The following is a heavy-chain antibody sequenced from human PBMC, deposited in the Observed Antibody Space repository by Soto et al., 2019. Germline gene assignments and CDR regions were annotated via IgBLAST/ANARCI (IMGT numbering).Heavy chain of an antibody. CDR3: ARDRPPEYSSSSGLAHCGMDV. CDR1: GFTVSSNY. J-gene: IGHJ6*02. Sequence: SLTLSCAASGFTVSSNYMSWVRQAPGKGLEWGSVIYSGGSTYYADSVKGRFTISRDNSKKTLYLQMNSLRAEDTAVYYCARDRPPEYSSSSGLAHCGMDVWGQGTTVTVSS. V-gene: IGHV3-53*01. CDR2: IYSGGST. D-gene: IGHD6-6*01.